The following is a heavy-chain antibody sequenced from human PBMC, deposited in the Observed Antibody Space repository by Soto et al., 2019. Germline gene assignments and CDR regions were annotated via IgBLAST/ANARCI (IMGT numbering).Heavy chain of an antibody. CDR3: VDTGYSYDPFGY. Sequence: GPTLVNPTQTLTLTCTFSGFSLSTSGVGVGWIRQPPGKALEWLALIYWNDDKRYSPSLKSRLTITKDTSKNQVVLTMTNMDPVDTATYYCVDTGYSYDPFGYWGRGTLVTVSS. D-gene: IGHD5-18*01. V-gene: IGHV2-5*01. J-gene: IGHJ4*02. CDR2: IYWNDDK. CDR1: GFSLSTSGVG.